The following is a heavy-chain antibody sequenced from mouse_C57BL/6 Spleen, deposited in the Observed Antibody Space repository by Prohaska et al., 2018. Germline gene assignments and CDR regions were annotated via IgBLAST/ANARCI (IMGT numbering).Heavy chain of an antibody. Sequence: EVQLQQSGPVLVKPGASVKMSCKASGYTFTDYYMNWVKQSHGKSLEWIGVINPYNGGTSYNQKFKGKATLTVDKSSSTAYMELNSLTSEDSAVYYCARHYYGSSYDFDYWGQGTTLTVSS. J-gene: IGHJ2*01. CDR3: ARHYYGSSYDFDY. D-gene: IGHD1-1*01. CDR2: INPYNGGT. CDR1: GYTFTDYY. V-gene: IGHV1-19*01.